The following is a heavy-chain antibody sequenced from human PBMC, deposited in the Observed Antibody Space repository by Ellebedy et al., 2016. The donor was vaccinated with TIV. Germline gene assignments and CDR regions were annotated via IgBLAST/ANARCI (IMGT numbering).Heavy chain of an antibody. CDR3: VRVMWPVPGPVDPFDY. CDR2: ITGGGDTT. D-gene: IGHD6-19*01. J-gene: IGHJ4*02. Sequence: GESLKISCAASGSTFSSHGMAWVRQAPGKGLEWLSGITGGGDTTYYADSVKGRFTISRDNSKNTLFLQLSSLRAEDTAVFYCVRVMWPVPGPVDPFDYWGQGTPVTVSS. CDR1: GSTFSSHG. V-gene: IGHV3-23*01.